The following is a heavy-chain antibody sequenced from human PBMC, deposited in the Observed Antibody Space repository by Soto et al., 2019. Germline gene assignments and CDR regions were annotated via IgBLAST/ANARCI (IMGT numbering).Heavy chain of an antibody. V-gene: IGHV1-46*01. J-gene: IGHJ4*02. CDR2: INPNDGST. CDR1: GYTFIHYY. CDR3: ARSLLQGDF. Sequence: QVQLVQSGAEVKKPGASVKVSCKASGYTFIHYYIHWVRQAPGQGLEWMAIINPNDGSTNYAQKFQGRVTVKSDTSTSTVSMELNSLGSDDTAVYFCARSLLQGDFWGQGTLVTVSS. D-gene: IGHD2-21*01.